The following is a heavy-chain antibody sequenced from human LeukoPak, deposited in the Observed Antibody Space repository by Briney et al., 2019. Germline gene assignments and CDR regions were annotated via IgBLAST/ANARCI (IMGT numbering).Heavy chain of an antibody. D-gene: IGHD2-2*01. Sequence: EGSLRLSCAASGFTFSTYWMSWVRQAPGKGLEWVANIKQDGSDKFYVDSVKGRFTISRDNAKNSMYLQMNSLRAEDTAVYYCARVLPVASRDYWGQGTLVTVSS. V-gene: IGHV3-7*01. CDR1: GFTFSTYW. CDR2: IKQDGSDK. CDR3: ARVLPVASRDY. J-gene: IGHJ4*02.